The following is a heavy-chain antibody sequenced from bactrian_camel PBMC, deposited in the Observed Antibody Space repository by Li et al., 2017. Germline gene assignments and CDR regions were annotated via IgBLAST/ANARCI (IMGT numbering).Heavy chain of an antibody. CDR3: AALRYCSGGYVRSRHEYTY. D-gene: IGHD2*01. CDR2: IDSDGRL. V-gene: IGHV3S53*01. CDR1: GDITSSTC. J-gene: IGHJ4*01. Sequence: HVQLVESGGGSVQAGGSLRLACTASGDITSSTCMAWFRQVPGKEREGVAAIDSDGRLSYADSVKGRFTISKDNAKNTLYLQMNSLKPEDTAMYYCAALRYCSGGYVRSRHEYTYWGQGTQVTVS.